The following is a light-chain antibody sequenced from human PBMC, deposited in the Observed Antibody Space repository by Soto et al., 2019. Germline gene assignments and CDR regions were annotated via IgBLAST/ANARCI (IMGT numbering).Light chain of an antibody. J-gene: IGKJ2*01. CDR1: QSLLHIDAKTY. CDR3: MQSIQLPPT. CDR2: QVS. Sequence: DIVMTQTPLSLSVTPGQPASISCKSSQSLLHIDAKTYLYWYLQKPGLPPQLLIYQVSYRFSGVPDRFSGSGSGTDFTLRISRVEAEDVGIYYCMQSIQLPPTFGQGTKLEIK. V-gene: IGKV2D-29*01.